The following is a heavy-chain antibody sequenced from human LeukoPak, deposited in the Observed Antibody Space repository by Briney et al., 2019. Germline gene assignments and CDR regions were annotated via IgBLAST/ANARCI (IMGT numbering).Heavy chain of an antibody. J-gene: IGHJ4*02. V-gene: IGHV3-11*05. CDR2: ISSSNTYT. CDR3: ARGWDCSGGSCEYYFDY. Sequence: PGGSLRLSCAASGFTFSDYYMSWIRQAPGKGLEWVSYISSSNTYTNYEDSVKGRFTISRDNAKNSLYLQMNSLRAEDTALYYCARGWDCSGGSCEYYFDYWGQGTLVTVSS. CDR1: GFTFSDYY. D-gene: IGHD2-15*01.